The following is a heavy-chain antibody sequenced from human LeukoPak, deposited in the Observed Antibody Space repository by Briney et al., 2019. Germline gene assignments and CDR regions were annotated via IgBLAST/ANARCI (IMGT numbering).Heavy chain of an antibody. CDR3: AKRGVVIRVILVGFHKEAYYFDS. J-gene: IGHJ4*02. CDR2: ISGSGGST. Sequence: GGSLRLSCAVSGITLSNYGMSWVRQAPGKGLEWVAGISGSGGSTNYADSVKGRFTISRDSPKNTLYLQMNSLRAEDTAVYFCAKRGVVIRVILVGFHKEAYYFDSWGQGALVTVSS. V-gene: IGHV3-23*01. D-gene: IGHD3-22*01. CDR1: GITLSNYG.